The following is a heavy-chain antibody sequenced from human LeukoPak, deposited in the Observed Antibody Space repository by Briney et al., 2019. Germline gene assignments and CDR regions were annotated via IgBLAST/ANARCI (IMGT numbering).Heavy chain of an antibody. D-gene: IGHD2-2*01. J-gene: IGHJ4*02. V-gene: IGHV1-18*04. CDR1: GYTFTSYG. CDR2: ISAYNGNT. Sequence: ASVEDSCKASGYTFTSYGISWVRQAPGQGLEWMGWISAYNGNTNYAQKLQGRVTTTTDTSTSTAYMELRSLRSDDTAVYYCARDGCSSTSCYPPGFDYWGQGTLVTVSS. CDR3: ARDGCSSTSCYPPGFDY.